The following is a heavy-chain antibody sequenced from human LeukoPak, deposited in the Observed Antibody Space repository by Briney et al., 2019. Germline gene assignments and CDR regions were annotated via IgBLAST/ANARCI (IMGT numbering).Heavy chain of an antibody. D-gene: IGHD3-10*02. CDR3: AELGITMIGGV. CDR1: GFTFSSYE. J-gene: IGHJ6*04. V-gene: IGHV3-48*03. Sequence: GSLRLSCAASGFTFSSYEMNWVRQASGKGLEWVSYISSSGSTIYYADSVKGRFTISRDNAKNSLYLQMNSLRAEDTAVYYCAELGITMIGGVWGKGTTVTISS. CDR2: ISSSGSTI.